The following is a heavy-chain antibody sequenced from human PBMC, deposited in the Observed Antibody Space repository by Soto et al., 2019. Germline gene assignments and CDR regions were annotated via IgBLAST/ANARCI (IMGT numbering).Heavy chain of an antibody. V-gene: IGHV3-74*01. CDR3: VKDNNWADPG. J-gene: IGHJ4*02. CDR1: GFTFNMYW. Sequence: GGSLRLSCAASGFTFNMYWMHWVRQAPGEGLEWVSRISDDDSRTDYADSVKGRFTISRDNAKNTLYLQMNALRVEDTAIYYCVKDNNWADPGWGQGTLVTVSS. CDR2: ISDDDSRT. D-gene: IGHD3-16*01.